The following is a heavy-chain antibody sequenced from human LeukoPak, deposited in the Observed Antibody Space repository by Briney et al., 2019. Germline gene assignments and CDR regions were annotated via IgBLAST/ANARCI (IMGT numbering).Heavy chain of an antibody. CDR2: ISSSSSYI. CDR3: ARDGYSSSWFDY. CDR1: GFTFSSYS. Sequence: GGSLRLSCAASGFTFSSYSMNWVRQAPGKGLEWVSSISSSSSYIYYADSVKGRFTISRDNAKNSLYLQMYGLRAEDTAVYYCARDGYSSSWFDYWGQGTLVTVSS. D-gene: IGHD6-13*01. V-gene: IGHV3-21*01. J-gene: IGHJ4*02.